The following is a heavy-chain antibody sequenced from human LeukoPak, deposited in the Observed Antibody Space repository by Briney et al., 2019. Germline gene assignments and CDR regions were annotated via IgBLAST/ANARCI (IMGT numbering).Heavy chain of an antibody. CDR3: ARSQQLVGYYYYIDV. CDR1: GYTFTSYY. D-gene: IGHD6-6*01. CDR2: INPSGGST. V-gene: IGHV1-46*01. Sequence: ASVKVSCKASGYTFTSYYMHWVRQAPGQGLEWMGIINPSGGSTSYAQKFQGRVTMTRDMSTSTVYMELSSLRSEDTAVYYCARSQQLVGYYYYIDVWGKGTTVTVSS. J-gene: IGHJ6*03.